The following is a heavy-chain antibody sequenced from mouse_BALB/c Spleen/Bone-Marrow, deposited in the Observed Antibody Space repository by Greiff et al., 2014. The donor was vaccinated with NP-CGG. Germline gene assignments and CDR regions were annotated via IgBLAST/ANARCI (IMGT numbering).Heavy chain of an antibody. CDR3: ARYDGPAWFAY. J-gene: IGHJ3*01. Sequence: QVQLQQSGAELVKPGASVKLSCKASGYTFTSYWIHWVKLRPGHGLECIGEINPSNGRTNYNEKFKNKATLTVDKSSSTAYIQLSSLTSEDSAVYYCARYDGPAWFAYWGQGTLVTVS. V-gene: IGHV1S81*02. CDR2: INPSNGRT. D-gene: IGHD2-3*01. CDR1: GYTFTSYW.